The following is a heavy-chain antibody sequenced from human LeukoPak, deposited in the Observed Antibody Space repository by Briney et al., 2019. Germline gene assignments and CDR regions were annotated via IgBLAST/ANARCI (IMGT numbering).Heavy chain of an antibody. CDR2: INSRSSSM. V-gene: IGHV3-21*01. CDR1: GFTFSSYS. Sequence: GGSLRLSCATSGFTFSSYSMNWVRQAPGEGLEWVSSINSRSSSMYYADSVRGRFTISRDNAKNSLYLQMNSLRAEDTAVYYCARGPTMRMDVWGKGTTVTVSS. D-gene: IGHD3-22*01. J-gene: IGHJ6*04. CDR3: ARGPTMRMDV.